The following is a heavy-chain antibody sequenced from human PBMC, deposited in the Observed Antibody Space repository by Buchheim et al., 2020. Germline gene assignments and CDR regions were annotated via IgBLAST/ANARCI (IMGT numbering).Heavy chain of an antibody. CDR1: GFTFSSYG. J-gene: IGHJ4*02. CDR3: AKDYCTNGVCYTVFDY. D-gene: IGHD2-8*01. Sequence: QVQLVESGGGVVQPGRSLRLSCAASGFTFSSYGMHWVRQAPGKGLEWVAVISYDGSNKYYADSVKGRFTISTDNSKNTLHLQMNSLRAEDTAVYYCAKDYCTNGVCYTVFDYWGQGTL. CDR2: ISYDGSNK. V-gene: IGHV3-30*18.